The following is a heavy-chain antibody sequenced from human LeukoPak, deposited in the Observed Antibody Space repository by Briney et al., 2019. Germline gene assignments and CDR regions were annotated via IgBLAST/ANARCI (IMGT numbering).Heavy chain of an antibody. V-gene: IGHV1-69*04. CDR3: ARDKTYCSGGSCSFYYYYGMDV. J-gene: IGHJ6*02. Sequence: GASVKVSCRASGYTFTSYGISWVRQAPGQGLEWMGRIIPILGIANYAQKFQGRVTITADKSTSTAYMELSSLRSEDTAVYYCARDKTYCSGGSCSFYYYYGMDVWGQGTTVTVSS. CDR2: IIPILGIA. CDR1: GYTFTSYG. D-gene: IGHD2-15*01.